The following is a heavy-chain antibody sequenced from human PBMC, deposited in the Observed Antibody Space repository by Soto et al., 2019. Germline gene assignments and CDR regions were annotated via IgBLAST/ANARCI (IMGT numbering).Heavy chain of an antibody. CDR2: IYSGGST. Sequence: LRLSCAASGFTVSSNYMSWVRQAPGKGLEWVSVIYSGGSTYYADSVKGRFTISRDNSKNTLYLQMNSLRAEDTAVYYCARERITMVRGVILGYYGMDVWGQGTTVTVSS. V-gene: IGHV3-53*01. J-gene: IGHJ6*02. D-gene: IGHD3-10*01. CDR1: GFTVSSNY. CDR3: ARERITMVRGVILGYYGMDV.